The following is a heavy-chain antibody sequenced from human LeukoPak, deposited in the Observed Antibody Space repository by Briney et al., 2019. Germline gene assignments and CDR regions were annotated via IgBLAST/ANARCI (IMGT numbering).Heavy chain of an antibody. J-gene: IGHJ4*02. Sequence: PGGSLRLSCAASGFTFSSYAMNWVRQAPMKGLEWVSGISGSGRDTYYADSVKGRFTISRDNSKSTLYLQMNSLRADDTAVYYCATNYYDSSGYFPDFDYWGQGALVSVSS. D-gene: IGHD3-22*01. V-gene: IGHV3-23*01. CDR1: GFTFSSYA. CDR3: ATNYYDSSGYFPDFDY. CDR2: ISGSGRDT.